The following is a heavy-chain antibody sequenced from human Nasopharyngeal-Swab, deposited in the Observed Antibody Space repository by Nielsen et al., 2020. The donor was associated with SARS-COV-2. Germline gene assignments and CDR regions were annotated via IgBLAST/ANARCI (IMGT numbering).Heavy chain of an antibody. J-gene: IGHJ4*02. CDR2: INPNSGGT. CDR3: ARNYYDSSERGPFDY. V-gene: IGHV1-2*06. D-gene: IGHD3-22*01. Sequence: ASVKVSRKASGYTFTGYYMHWVRQAPGQGLEWMGRINPNSGGTNYAQKFQGRVTMTRDTSISTAYMELSRLRSDDTAVYYCARNYYDSSERGPFDYWGQGTLVTVSS. CDR1: GYTFTGYY.